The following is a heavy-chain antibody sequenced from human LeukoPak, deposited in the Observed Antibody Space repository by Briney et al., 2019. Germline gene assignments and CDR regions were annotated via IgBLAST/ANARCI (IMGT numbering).Heavy chain of an antibody. D-gene: IGHD3-3*01. CDR1: GGSISSGSYY. CDR3: AREGGLRFLEWYY. V-gene: IGHV4-61*02. CDR2: IYTSGST. J-gene: IGHJ4*02. Sequence: SQTLSLTCTVSGGSISSGSYYWSWIRQPAGKGLEWIGRIYTSGSTNYNPSLKSRVTISVDTSKNQFSLKLSSVTVADTAVYYCAREGGLRFLEWYYWGQGTLVTVSS.